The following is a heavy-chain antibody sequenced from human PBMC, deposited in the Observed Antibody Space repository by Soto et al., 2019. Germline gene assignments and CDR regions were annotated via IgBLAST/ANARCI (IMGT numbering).Heavy chain of an antibody. D-gene: IGHD3-10*01. CDR2: INAANGDT. CDR1: GYTFTSYG. V-gene: IGHV1-3*01. J-gene: IGHJ4*02. CDR3: ARSSNYYGSGSYYY. Sequence: GASVKVSCKASGYTFTSYGIHWVRQAPGQRLEWMGWINAANGDTKYSPKFQGRVTITRDTSASTAYMELSGLRSEDTAVYYCARSSNYYGSGSYYYWGQGTLVTVSS.